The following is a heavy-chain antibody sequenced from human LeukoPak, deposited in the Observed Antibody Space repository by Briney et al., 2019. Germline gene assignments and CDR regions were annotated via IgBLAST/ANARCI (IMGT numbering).Heavy chain of an antibody. CDR1: GFTFSSYA. CDR2: ISGSGGST. CDR3: AKGVYCSSTSCPYYYYGMDV. J-gene: IGHJ6*02. Sequence: GASLRLSCAASGFTFSSYAMSGVRQAPGKGLEWVSAISGSGGSTYYADSVKGRFTISRDNSKNTLYLQMNSLRAEDTAVYYCAKGVYCSSTSCPYYYYGMDVWGQGTTVTVSS. V-gene: IGHV3-23*01. D-gene: IGHD2-2*01.